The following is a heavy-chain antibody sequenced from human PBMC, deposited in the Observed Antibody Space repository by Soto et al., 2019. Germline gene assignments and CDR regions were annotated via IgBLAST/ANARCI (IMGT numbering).Heavy chain of an antibody. Sequence: SETLSLTCTVSGGSISSYYWSWIRQPPGKGLEWIGYIYYSGSTNYSTSLKTRLTISKDTSKNQVVLTMTNMDPVDTATYYCARISDGYSSSSPYFDYWGQGTLVTVSS. CDR1: GGSISSYY. J-gene: IGHJ4*02. CDR2: IYYSGST. CDR3: ARISDGYSSSSPYFDY. D-gene: IGHD6-13*01. V-gene: IGHV4-59*01.